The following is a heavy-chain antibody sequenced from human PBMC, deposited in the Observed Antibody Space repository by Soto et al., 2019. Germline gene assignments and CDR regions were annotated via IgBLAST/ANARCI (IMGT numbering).Heavy chain of an antibody. Sequence: QVQLVQSAAEVKKPGSSVKVSCKASGGTFSSYAISWVRQAPGQGLEWMGGIIPIFGTANYAQKFQGRVTITADESTSTAYMELSSLRSEDTAVYYCARDDDIVVVPAARYGMDVWGQGTTVTVSS. V-gene: IGHV1-69*01. CDR3: ARDDDIVVVPAARYGMDV. D-gene: IGHD2-2*01. J-gene: IGHJ6*02. CDR2: IIPIFGTA. CDR1: GGTFSSYA.